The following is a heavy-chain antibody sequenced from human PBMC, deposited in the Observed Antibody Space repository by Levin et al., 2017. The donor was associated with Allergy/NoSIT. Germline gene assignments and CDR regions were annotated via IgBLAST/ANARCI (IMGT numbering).Heavy chain of an antibody. CDR2: MNPNSGNT. CDR3: SRGRGYFDNRGYFPIIFEF. D-gene: IGHD3-22*01. J-gene: IGHJ4*02. CDR1: GYSFASYY. Sequence: ASVKVSCKASGYSFASYYINWVRQATGHGLEWMGWMNPNSGNTGSAQKFQDRITMTSDTSTNTAYMEMRSLTSDDTAVYYCSRGRGYFDNRGYFPIIFEFWGQGSLVT. V-gene: IGHV1-8*01.